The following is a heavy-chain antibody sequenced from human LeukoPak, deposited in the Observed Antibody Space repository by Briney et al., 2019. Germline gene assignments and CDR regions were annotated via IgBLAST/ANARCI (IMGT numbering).Heavy chain of an antibody. V-gene: IGHV1-18*01. CDR2: ISGYNGNT. J-gene: IGHJ3*02. Sequence: ASVKVSCKASDYTLIDFDISWVRQAPGQGLEWMGWISGYNGNTNYAQKLQDRVTMTTDTSTNTAYMELRSLRSDDTAIYYCVRDESGFDIWGQGTMVTVSS. CDR3: VRDESGFDI. D-gene: IGHD1-26*01. CDR1: DYTLIDFD.